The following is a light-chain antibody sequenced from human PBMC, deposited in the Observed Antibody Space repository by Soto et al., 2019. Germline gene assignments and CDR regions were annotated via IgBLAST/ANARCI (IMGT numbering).Light chain of an antibody. J-gene: IGLJ2*01. CDR1: SSNIGNNY. Sequence: QSVLTQPPSVSAAPGQKVTISCSGSSSNIGNNYVSWYQQLPGTAPNLLIYYNNKRPSGIPDRFSGSKSGTSATLGITGLQNGDEADYYCGTWDSSLSVVFGGGTKLTVL. V-gene: IGLV1-51*01. CDR3: GTWDSSLSVV. CDR2: YNN.